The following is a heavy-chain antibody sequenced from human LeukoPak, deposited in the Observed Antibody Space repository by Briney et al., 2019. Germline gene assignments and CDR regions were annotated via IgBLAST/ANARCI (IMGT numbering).Heavy chain of an antibody. D-gene: IGHD6-19*01. CDR3: VIGSSMDY. J-gene: IGHJ4*02. Sequence: PGRSLRLSCAASGFTFDDYAMHWVRHAPGKGLEWVSGISWNSGSIGYADSVKGRFTISRDNAKNSLYLQMNSLRAEDTALYYCVIGSSMDYWGQGTLVTVSS. V-gene: IGHV3-9*01. CDR2: ISWNSGSI. CDR1: GFTFDDYA.